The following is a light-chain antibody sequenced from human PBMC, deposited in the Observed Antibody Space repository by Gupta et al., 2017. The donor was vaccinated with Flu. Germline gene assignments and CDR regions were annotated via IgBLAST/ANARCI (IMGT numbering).Light chain of an antibody. CDR3: QEFGRSAPGT. CDR2: GSS. V-gene: IGKV3-20*01. CDR1: Y. Sequence: YVAWYQHKPGQAPRLLIHGSSTRATGVPDRFSGSGSGTDFTLTISSLEPEDFAVYYCQEFGRSAPGTSGLGTKVEFK. J-gene: IGKJ4*02.